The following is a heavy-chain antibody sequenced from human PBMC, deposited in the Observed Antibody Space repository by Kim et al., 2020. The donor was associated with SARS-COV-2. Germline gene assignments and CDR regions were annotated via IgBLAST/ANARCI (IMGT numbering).Heavy chain of an antibody. Sequence: GSTNYNPSLKSRVTISVDTSKNQFSLKLSSVTAADTAVYYCASLPYGDSYWGQGTLVTVSS. CDR3: ASLPYGDSY. J-gene: IGHJ4*02. D-gene: IGHD4-17*01. V-gene: IGHV4-4*09. CDR2: GST.